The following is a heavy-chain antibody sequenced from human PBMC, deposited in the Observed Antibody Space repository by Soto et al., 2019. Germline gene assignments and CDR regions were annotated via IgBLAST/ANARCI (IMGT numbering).Heavy chain of an antibody. CDR1: GFTFSSYA. CDR2: ISYDGSNK. V-gene: IGHV3-30-3*01. D-gene: IGHD2-15*01. Sequence: QVQLVESGGGVVQPGRSLRLSCAASGFTFSSYAMHWVRQAPGKGLEWVAVISYDGSNKYYADSVKGRFTISRDNSKNTLYLQMNSLRAEDTAVYYCARGWDCSGGSPVCMDVWGQGTTVTVSS. J-gene: IGHJ6*02. CDR3: ARGWDCSGGSPVCMDV.